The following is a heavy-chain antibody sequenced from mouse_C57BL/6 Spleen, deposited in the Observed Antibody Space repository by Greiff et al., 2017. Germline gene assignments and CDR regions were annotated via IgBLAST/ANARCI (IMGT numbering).Heavy chain of an antibody. J-gene: IGHJ3*01. V-gene: IGHV1-85*01. Sequence: VKLMESGPELVKPGASVKLSCKASGYTFTSYDINWVKQRPGQGLEWIGWIYPRDGSTKYNEKFKGKATLTVDTSSSTAYMELHSLTSEDSAVYFCARLDGGAYWGQGTLVTVSA. D-gene: IGHD2-3*01. CDR3: ARLDGGAY. CDR1: GYTFTSYD. CDR2: IYPRDGST.